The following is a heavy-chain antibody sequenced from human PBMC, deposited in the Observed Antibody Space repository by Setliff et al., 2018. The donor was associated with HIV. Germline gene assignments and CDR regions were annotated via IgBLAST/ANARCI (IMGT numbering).Heavy chain of an antibody. J-gene: IGHJ3*02. CDR1: GGSTSTSGYY. CDR3: ATSAESGFGIHWGVFNI. V-gene: IGHV4-39*01. D-gene: IGHD3-10*01. CDR2: IYSSRST. Sequence: PSETLSLTCTVSGGSTSTSGYYWGWIRQPPGKGREWIGSIYSSRSTYYNPSLKSRVTISVDTSKNQFSLKLKSVTAADTAVYYCATSAESGFGIHWGVFNIWGQGTRVTVSS.